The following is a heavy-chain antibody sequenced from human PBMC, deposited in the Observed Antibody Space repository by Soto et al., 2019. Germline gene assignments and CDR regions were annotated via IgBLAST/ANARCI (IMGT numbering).Heavy chain of an antibody. J-gene: IGHJ3*02. CDR3: ARGGGVGVAGSAAFDM. CDR1: GYPVTAYY. CDR2: INPATGAA. V-gene: IGHV1-2*02. D-gene: IGHD3-3*01. Sequence: QLHLVQSGAVVKKPGASVTVSCSASGYPVTAYYMHWVRQAPGRGLEWMGGINPATGAAKYTQTFQGRVKMTRETSPSTVLMERSGLTSEDTAVFYCARGGGVGVAGSAAFDMWGQGTLVTVSS.